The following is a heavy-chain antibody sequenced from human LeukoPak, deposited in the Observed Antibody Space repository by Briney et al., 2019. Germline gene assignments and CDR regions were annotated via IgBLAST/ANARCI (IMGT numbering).Heavy chain of an antibody. D-gene: IGHD6-19*01. J-gene: IGHJ4*02. V-gene: IGHV1-18*04. CDR3: ARVGRAVADLKRGLDY. CDR2: ISAYNGNT. Sequence: ASVKVSCKASGYTFTGYYMHWVRQAPGQGLEWMGWISAYNGNTNYAQKLQGRVTMTTDTSTSTAYMELRSLRSDDTAVYYCARVGRAVADLKRGLDYWGQGTLVTVSS. CDR1: GYTFTGYY.